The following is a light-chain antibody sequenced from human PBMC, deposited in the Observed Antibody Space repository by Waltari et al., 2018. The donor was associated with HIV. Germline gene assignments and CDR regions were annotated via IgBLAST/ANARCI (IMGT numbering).Light chain of an antibody. J-gene: IGKJ2*01. CDR2: EVS. V-gene: IGKV2D-29*01. CDR3: LQGVRLYT. CDR1: QTLLYSDGKTY. Sequence: EIELIQTPSSLSVTPGRPASISCQTSQTLLYSDGKTYLYWYPQKAGQPPQPLIYEVSNRLSGVSDRFSGSGSETDFTLTISRVEAEDVGVYYCLQGVRLYTFGQGTKLEIK.